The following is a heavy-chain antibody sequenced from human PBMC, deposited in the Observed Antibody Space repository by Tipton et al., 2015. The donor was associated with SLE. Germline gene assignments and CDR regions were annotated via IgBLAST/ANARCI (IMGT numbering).Heavy chain of an antibody. CDR3: ARRMTLTGDDAFDI. Sequence: QLVQSGAEAKKPGESLKISCKGSGYSFTSYWIGWVRPMPGQGLEWLGNIYPGDSDTRYRPSFQGQVTISADKSISTAYLQWSSLKASDTAMYYCARRMTLTGDDAFDIWGQGTMVTVSS. D-gene: IGHD7-27*01. J-gene: IGHJ3*02. CDR2: IYPGDSDT. CDR1: GYSFTSYW. V-gene: IGHV5-51*03.